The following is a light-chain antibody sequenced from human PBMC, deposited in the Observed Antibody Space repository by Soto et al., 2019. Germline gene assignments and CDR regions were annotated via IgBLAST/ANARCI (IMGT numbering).Light chain of an antibody. CDR1: SSDVGGYNY. Sequence: QSALTQPPSASGCPGQSVTISCTGTSSDVGGYNYVSWYQQHPGKAPKLMIYEVSKRPSGVPDRFSGSKSGNTASLTVSGLQAEDEADYYCSSYAGSNNAVFRVGTQLTVL. V-gene: IGLV2-8*01. CDR2: EVS. J-gene: IGLJ7*01. CDR3: SSYAGSNNAV.